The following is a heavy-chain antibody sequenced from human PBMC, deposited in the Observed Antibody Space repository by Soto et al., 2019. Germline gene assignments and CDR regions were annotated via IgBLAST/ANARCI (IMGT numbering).Heavy chain of an antibody. D-gene: IGHD3-16*02. CDR3: ARDSSWDYVWGSYRPQGRFDY. CDR1: GFTFSSYS. V-gene: IGHV3-48*02. CDR2: ISSSSSTI. Sequence: GGSLRLSCAASGFTFSSYSMNWVRQAPGKGLEWVSYISSSSSTIYYADSVKGRFTISRDNAKNSLYLQMNSLRDEDTAVYYCARDSSWDYVWGSYRPQGRFDYWGQGTLVTVS. J-gene: IGHJ4*02.